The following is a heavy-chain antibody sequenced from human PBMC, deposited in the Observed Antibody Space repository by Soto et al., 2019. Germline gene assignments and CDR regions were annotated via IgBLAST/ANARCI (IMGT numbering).Heavy chain of an antibody. D-gene: IGHD3-16*01. CDR1: GFTFRSYV. Sequence: QVQLVESGGGVVQPGTSLRLSCVGSGFTFRSYVIHWVRQAPGKGLEWVALTSYDGSNNFYGDSVKGRFTISRDNSRNTVELQMDRLRLEDTALYYCARWGTTGGLDVGGQGTLVSVSS. CDR2: TSYDGSNN. J-gene: IGHJ4*02. V-gene: IGHV3-33*05. CDR3: ARWGTTGGLDV.